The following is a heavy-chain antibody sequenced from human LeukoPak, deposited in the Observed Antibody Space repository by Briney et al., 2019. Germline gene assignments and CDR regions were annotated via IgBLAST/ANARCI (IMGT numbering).Heavy chain of an antibody. CDR1: GFTFSSYA. J-gene: IGHJ4*02. V-gene: IGHV3-30*03. Sequence: GGSLRLSCAASGFTFSSYAMHWVRQAPGKGLEWVAVISYDGSNKYYADSVKGRFTISRDNSKNTLYLQMNSLRAEDTAVYYCASSARYFDWLLSGGYWGQGTLVTVSS. CDR2: ISYDGSNK. D-gene: IGHD3-9*01. CDR3: ASSARYFDWLLSGGY.